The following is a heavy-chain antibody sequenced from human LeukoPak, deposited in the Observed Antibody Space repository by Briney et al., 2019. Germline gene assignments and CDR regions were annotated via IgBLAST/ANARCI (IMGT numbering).Heavy chain of an antibody. D-gene: IGHD6-19*01. Sequence: SQTLSLTCTVSGGSISSGSYYWSWIRQPAGKGLEWIGRIYTSGSTNYNPSLKSRVTISVDTSKNQFSLKLSSVTAADTAVYYCARDSARGSGWTSSYYYYYYMDVWGKGTTVTISS. CDR1: GGSISSGSYY. J-gene: IGHJ6*03. CDR3: ARDSARGSGWTSSYYYYYYMDV. CDR2: IYTSGST. V-gene: IGHV4-61*02.